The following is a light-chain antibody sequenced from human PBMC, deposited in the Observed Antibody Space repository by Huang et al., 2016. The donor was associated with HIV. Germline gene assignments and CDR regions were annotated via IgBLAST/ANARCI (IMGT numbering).Light chain of an antibody. V-gene: IGKV1-33*01. CDR2: DAS. Sequence: DIQMTQSPSSLSASVGDRVTITCQANQDISNYLNWYQQKPGKAPKLLIYDASNLEAGVSSRFSGSGSGTEFTFTISSLQAEDIATYYCQHYDNLRTFGQGTKVEIK. J-gene: IGKJ1*01. CDR3: QHYDNLRT. CDR1: QDISNY.